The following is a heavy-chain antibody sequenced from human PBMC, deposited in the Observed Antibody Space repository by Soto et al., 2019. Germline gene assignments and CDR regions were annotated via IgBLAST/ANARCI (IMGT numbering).Heavy chain of an antibody. CDR2: ISYDGSNK. CDR1: GFTLSSYG. Sequence: GGSLRLSCAASGFTLSSYGMHWVRQAPGKGLEWVAVISYDGSNKYYADSVKGRFTISRDNSKNTLYLQMNSLRAEDTAVYYCAKGGGGMDVWGQGTTVTVSS. V-gene: IGHV3-30*18. J-gene: IGHJ6*02. D-gene: IGHD3-10*01. CDR3: AKGGGGMDV.